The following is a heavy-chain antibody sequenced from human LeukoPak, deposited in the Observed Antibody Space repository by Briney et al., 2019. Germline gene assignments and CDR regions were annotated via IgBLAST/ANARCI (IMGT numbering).Heavy chain of an antibody. CDR3: AKSPVLRFLEWLYYFDY. CDR1: GGSISSGDYS. CDR2: ISGSGGST. Sequence: ETLSLTCTVSGGSISSGDYSWSWIRQAPGKGLEWVSAISGSGGSTYYADSVRGRFTISRDNSKNTLYLQMNSLRAEDAAVYYCAKSPVLRFLEWLYYFDYWGQGTLVTVSS. J-gene: IGHJ4*02. D-gene: IGHD3-3*01. V-gene: IGHV3-23*01.